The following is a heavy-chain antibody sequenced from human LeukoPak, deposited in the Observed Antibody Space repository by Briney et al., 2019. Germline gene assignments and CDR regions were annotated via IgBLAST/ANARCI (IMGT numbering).Heavy chain of an antibody. CDR1: GFTFSSYA. D-gene: IGHD5-12*01. CDR2: IYSGGST. CDR3: AREGVATIALDY. V-gene: IGHV3-66*02. Sequence: GGSLRLSCAGSGFTFSSYAMSWVRQAPGKGLEWVSVIYSGGSTYYADSVKGRFTISRDNSKNTLYLQMNSLRAEDTAVYYCAREGVATIALDYWGQGTLVTVSS. J-gene: IGHJ4*02.